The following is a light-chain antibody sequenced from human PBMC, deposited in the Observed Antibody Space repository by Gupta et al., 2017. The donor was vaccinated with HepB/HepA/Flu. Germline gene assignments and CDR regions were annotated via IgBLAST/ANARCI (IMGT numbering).Light chain of an antibody. Sequence: QPALTQPPSVSGSPGQSVTIACTGTSSDLGTYNRISWYQQPPGTAPKLMIYEVTHRPSGVPDRFSGSKSGNTASLTISGLQAEDEADYYCSSYTMSRTVIFGGGTRLTVL. CDR1: SSDLGTYNR. J-gene: IGLJ2*01. CDR3: SSYTMSRTVI. CDR2: EVT. V-gene: IGLV2-18*02.